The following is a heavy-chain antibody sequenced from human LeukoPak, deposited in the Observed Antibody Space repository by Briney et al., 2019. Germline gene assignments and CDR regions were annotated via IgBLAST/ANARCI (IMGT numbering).Heavy chain of an antibody. CDR1: GFTFSNAW. D-gene: IGHD3-22*01. CDR3: TTDSAITMIVVPHISEGWYFDL. V-gene: IGHV3-15*01. CDR2: IKSKTDGGTT. J-gene: IGHJ2*01. Sequence: PGGSLRLSCAASGFTFSNAWMSWVRQAPGKGLEWVGRIKSKTDGGTTDYAAPVKGRFTISRDDSKNTLYLQMNSLKTEDTAVYYCTTDSAITMIVVPHISEGWYFDLWGRGTLVTVSS.